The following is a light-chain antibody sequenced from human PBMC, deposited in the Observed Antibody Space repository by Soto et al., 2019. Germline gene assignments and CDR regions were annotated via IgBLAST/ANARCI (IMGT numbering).Light chain of an antibody. CDR1: QSISTY. J-gene: IGKJ1*01. Sequence: DIRLTQSPPSLSSSVGDRVTISCRASQSISTYLMWYQQKPGKAPNLLIYGASGLQNGVPSRFTGSGSGTEFTLTISGLQPEDSGTYYCQQSSSPPRSFGQGTKVEI. V-gene: IGKV1-39*01. CDR3: QQSSSPPRS. CDR2: GAS.